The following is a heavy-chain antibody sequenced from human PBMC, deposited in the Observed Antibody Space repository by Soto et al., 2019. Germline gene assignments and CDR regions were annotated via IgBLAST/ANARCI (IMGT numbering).Heavy chain of an antibody. CDR1: GYTFTSYG. CDR3: ARVWFGESTHANNWFDP. V-gene: IGHV1-18*01. J-gene: IGHJ5*02. D-gene: IGHD3-10*01. Sequence: QVQLVQSGAEVKKPGASVKVSCKASGYTFTSYGISWVRQAPGQGLEWMGWISANNGNTNYAQKLQGRVTMTTDTSTSTAYMELRSLRSDDTAVYYCARVWFGESTHANNWFDPWGQGTLVTVSS. CDR2: ISANNGNT.